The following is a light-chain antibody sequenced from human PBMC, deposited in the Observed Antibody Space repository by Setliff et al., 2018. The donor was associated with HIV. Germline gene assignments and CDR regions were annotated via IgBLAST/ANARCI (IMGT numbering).Light chain of an antibody. CDR2: RTN. CDR3: AAWDDSVYGVV. J-gene: IGLJ2*01. V-gene: IGLV1-44*01. Sequence: QSALTQPPSASGTPGQRVTISCSGSRSNIGTNTVNWYQRLPGTAPKLLIYRTNQRPSGVPDRFSGSKSGTSTSLAISGLQSEDEADYYCAAWDDSVYGVVFGGGTKVTVL. CDR1: RSNIGTNT.